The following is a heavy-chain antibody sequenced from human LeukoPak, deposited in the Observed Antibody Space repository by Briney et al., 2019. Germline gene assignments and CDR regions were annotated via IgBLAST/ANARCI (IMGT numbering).Heavy chain of an antibody. D-gene: IGHD3-9*01. CDR1: GGSISSYY. CDR2: IYYSGST. V-gene: IGHV4-59*01. Sequence: SETLSLTCTVSGGSISSYYWSWIRQPPGKGLEWIGYIYYSGSTNYKPSLKSRVTISIDTSKNQFSLKLSSVTAADTAVYYCARVSDTLTGYYPWAFDIWGQGTMVTVSS. CDR3: ARVSDTLTGYYPWAFDI. J-gene: IGHJ3*02.